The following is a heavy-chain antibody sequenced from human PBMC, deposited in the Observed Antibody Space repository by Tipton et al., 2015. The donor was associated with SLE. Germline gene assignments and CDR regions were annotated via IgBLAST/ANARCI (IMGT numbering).Heavy chain of an antibody. Sequence: LRLSCTVSGGSISSGGYYWSWIRQHPGKGLEWIGYIYYSGSTYYNPSLKSRVTISVDTSKNQFSLKLSSVTAADTAVYYCAREADLGQQQQGYYFDYWGQGTLVTVSS. V-gene: IGHV4-31*02. CDR2: IYYSGST. CDR1: GGSISSGGYY. D-gene: IGHD6-13*01. J-gene: IGHJ4*02. CDR3: AREADLGQQQQGYYFDY.